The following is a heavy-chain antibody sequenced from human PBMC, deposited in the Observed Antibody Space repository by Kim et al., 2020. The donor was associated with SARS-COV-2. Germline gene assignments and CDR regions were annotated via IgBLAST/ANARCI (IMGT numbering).Heavy chain of an antibody. D-gene: IGHD3-22*01. CDR3: ARVGHYYDSSGYYYVFDY. Sequence: KGRFTISRDNAKNTLYLQMNSLRAEDTAVYYCARVGHYYDSSGYYYVFDYWGQGTLVTVSS. J-gene: IGHJ4*02. V-gene: IGHV3-74*01.